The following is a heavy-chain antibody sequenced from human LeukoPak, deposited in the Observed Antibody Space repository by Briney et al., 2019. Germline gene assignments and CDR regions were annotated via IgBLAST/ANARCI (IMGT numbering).Heavy chain of an antibody. CDR1: GYTFSSYA. J-gene: IGHJ6*02. CDR3: ARDPCITMVRCYGMDV. D-gene: IGHD3-10*01. Sequence: SVKVSCKASGYTFSSYAISWVRQAPGQGLEWMGRIIPILGIANYAQKFQGRVTITADKSTSTAYMELSSLRSEDTAVYYCARDPCITMVRCYGMDVWGQGTTVTVSS. V-gene: IGHV1-69*04. CDR2: IIPILGIA.